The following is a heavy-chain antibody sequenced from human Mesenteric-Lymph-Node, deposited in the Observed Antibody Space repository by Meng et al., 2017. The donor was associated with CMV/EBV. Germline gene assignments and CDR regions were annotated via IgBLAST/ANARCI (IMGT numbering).Heavy chain of an antibody. CDR1: GFTFSSYD. Sequence: GESLKISCAASGFTFSSYDMHWVRQATGKGLEWVSAIGTAGDTYYPGSVKGRFTISRENAKNSLYLQMNSLRVEDTAVYYCARVGSGFVDYWGQGTLVTVSS. D-gene: IGHD3-22*01. CDR3: ARVGSGFVDY. J-gene: IGHJ4*02. V-gene: IGHV3-13*01. CDR2: IGTAGDT.